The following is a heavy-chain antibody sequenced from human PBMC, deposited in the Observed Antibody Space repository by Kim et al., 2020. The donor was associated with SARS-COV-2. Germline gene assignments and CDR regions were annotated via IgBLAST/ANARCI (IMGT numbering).Heavy chain of an antibody. CDR3: AREGLREYFYGMDV. Sequence: SETLSLTCTVSGYSISSGYYWGWIRQPPGKGLDWIGSIYHSGNTYYNPSLKSRVTISVDTSKNQFSLKLSSVTAADTAVYYCAREGLREYFYGMDVWGQGTTVTVSS. J-gene: IGHJ6*02. V-gene: IGHV4-38-2*02. D-gene: IGHD4-17*01. CDR1: GYSISSGYY. CDR2: IYHSGNT.